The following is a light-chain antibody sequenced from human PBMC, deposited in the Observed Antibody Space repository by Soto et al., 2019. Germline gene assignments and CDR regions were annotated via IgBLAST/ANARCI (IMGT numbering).Light chain of an antibody. CDR2: DAS. CDR3: QQYDNLPLT. Sequence: DLQMTQSPSSLSASVGDIVTITCKASQDIKNYVNWYQQQSGKDHKLLSYDASDLETGVPSRVSGIGAGTDFTFTINSLQPEDMATYYCQQYDNLPLTFGGGTKVDI. CDR1: QDIKNY. V-gene: IGKV1-33*01. J-gene: IGKJ4*01.